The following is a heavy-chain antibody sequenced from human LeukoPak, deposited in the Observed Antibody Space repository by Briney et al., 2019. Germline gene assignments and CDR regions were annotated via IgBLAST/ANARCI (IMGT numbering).Heavy chain of an antibody. CDR3: AKGGATVIDY. CDR2: INWNGGST. Sequence: PGGSLRLSCAASGFTFDDDGMSWVRQAPGKGLEWVSGINWNGGSTGYADSVKGRFTISRDNAKNSLYLQMNSLRAEDTAVYYCAKGGATVIDYWGQGTLVTVSS. D-gene: IGHD4-17*01. J-gene: IGHJ4*02. V-gene: IGHV3-20*04. CDR1: GFTFDDDG.